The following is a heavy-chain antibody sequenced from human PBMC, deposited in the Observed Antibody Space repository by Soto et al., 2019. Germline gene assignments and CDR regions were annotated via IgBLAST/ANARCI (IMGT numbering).Heavy chain of an antibody. Sequence: QVQLQESGPGLVKPSETLSLTCTVSGGSISSYYWSWIRQPPGKGLEWIGYIYYSGSTNYNPSLTSRVPISVDTSKNQFSLELSAVPAADTAVYYCARDYYGSGSPPLGYWGQGTLVTVSS. J-gene: IGHJ4*02. CDR1: GGSISSYY. D-gene: IGHD3-10*01. CDR3: ARDYYGSGSPPLGY. V-gene: IGHV4-59*01. CDR2: IYYSGST.